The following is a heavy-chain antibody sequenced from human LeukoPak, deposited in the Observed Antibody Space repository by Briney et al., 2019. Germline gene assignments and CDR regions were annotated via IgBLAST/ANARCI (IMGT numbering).Heavy chain of an antibody. Sequence: SETLSLTCAVYVGSFSGYYWSWIRQPPGKGLEWIGYIYYSGSTNYNPSLKSRVTISVDTSKNQFSLKLSSVTAADTAVYYCAREGRCTNGVCYKAYDYWGQGTLVTVSS. CDR3: AREGRCTNGVCYKAYDY. CDR1: VGSFSGYY. CDR2: IYYSGST. D-gene: IGHD2-8*01. V-gene: IGHV4-59*01. J-gene: IGHJ4*02.